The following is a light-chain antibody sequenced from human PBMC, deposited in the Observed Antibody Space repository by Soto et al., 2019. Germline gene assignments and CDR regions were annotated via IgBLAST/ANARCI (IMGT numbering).Light chain of an antibody. CDR1: ENVGNW. Sequence: DIQMTQSPSSLSASVGDRITITCRASENVGNWVAWYQQKPGKAPKLLIYEASTLQSGVPSRFSGSGSGTEFTLTISGLLPEDFAAYHCQQLYTLPFTFGQGTRLEIK. J-gene: IGKJ5*01. V-gene: IGKV1D-12*01. CDR2: EAS. CDR3: QQLYTLPFT.